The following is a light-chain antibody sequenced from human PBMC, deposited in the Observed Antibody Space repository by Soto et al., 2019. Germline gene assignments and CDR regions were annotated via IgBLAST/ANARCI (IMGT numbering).Light chain of an antibody. V-gene: IGKV3-20*01. CDR2: AAS. CDR1: QSVSSYY. CDR3: QQCGSSPWT. J-gene: IGKJ1*01. Sequence: EIVLTQSPGTLSLSPGERATLSCRASQSVSSYYLAWYQQKPGQAPRLLIYAASSRATGIPDRFSGGGSGTDFTLTISRLEPEDFATYYCQQCGSSPWTFGQGTKVDI.